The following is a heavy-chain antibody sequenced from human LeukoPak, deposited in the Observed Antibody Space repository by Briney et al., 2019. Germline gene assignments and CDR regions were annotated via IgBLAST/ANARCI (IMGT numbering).Heavy chain of an antibody. CDR1: GFTFSSYG. D-gene: IGHD3-9*01. CDR3: AKAKSGLRYFDWLPKLDY. Sequence: GGSLRLSCAASGFTFSSYGMSWVRQAPGKGLEWVSAISGSGGSTYYADSVKGRFTISRDNSKNTLYLQMNSLSAEDTAVYYCAKAKSGLRYFDWLPKLDYWGQGTLVTVSS. J-gene: IGHJ4*02. CDR2: ISGSGGST. V-gene: IGHV3-23*01.